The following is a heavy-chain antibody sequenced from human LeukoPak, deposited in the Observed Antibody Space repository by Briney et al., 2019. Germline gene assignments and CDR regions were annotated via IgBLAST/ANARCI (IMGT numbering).Heavy chain of an antibody. Sequence: AGGSLRLSCAASGFAFSFYAMSWLRQSPGKGLEWVSTINANSGTTSYAASVRGRFTISRDNSKNTLYLQVNTLRADDTATYYCAKPVSGGLAVTADWFHPWGQGTLVVVSS. CDR3: AKPVSGGLAVTADWFHP. J-gene: IGHJ5*01. CDR1: GFAFSFYA. D-gene: IGHD6-19*01. V-gene: IGHV3-23*01. CDR2: INANSGTT.